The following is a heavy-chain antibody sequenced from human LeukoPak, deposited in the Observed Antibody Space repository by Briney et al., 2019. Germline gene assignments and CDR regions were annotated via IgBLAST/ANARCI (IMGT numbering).Heavy chain of an antibody. J-gene: IGHJ6*02. V-gene: IGHV1-46*01. CDR2: INPSGGST. Sequence: ASVKVSCKASGYTFTSYYMHWVRQAPRQGLEWMGIINPSGGSTSYAQKFQGRVTMTRDTSTSTVYMELSSLRSEDTAVYYCARDPNYDFWSGYYSDGGYYYYGMDVWGQGTTVTVSS. D-gene: IGHD3-3*01. CDR3: ARDPNYDFWSGYYSDGGYYYYGMDV. CDR1: GYTFTSYY.